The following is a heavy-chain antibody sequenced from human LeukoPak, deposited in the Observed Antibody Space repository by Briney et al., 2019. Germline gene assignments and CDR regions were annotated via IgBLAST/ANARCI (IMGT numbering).Heavy chain of an antibody. J-gene: IGHJ4*02. CDR3: ARAEEEVAATIDY. CDR2: ISSISSAI. CDR1: GFTLSSYR. Sequence: GGSLRLSCAVSGFTLSSYRVIWVRQAPGKGLEWVSYISSISSAIYYADSVKGRFTISRDNAKNSLYLQMSSLRGEDTAVYYCARAEEEVAATIDYWGQGTLVTVAS. D-gene: IGHD5-12*01. V-gene: IGHV3-48*01.